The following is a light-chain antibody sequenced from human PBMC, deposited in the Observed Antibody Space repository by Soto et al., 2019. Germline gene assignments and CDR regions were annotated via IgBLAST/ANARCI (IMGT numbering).Light chain of an antibody. V-gene: IGKV1D-12*01. Sequence: DIQMTQSTSSLSASVADRVTISCRASQGISRWLTWYQQKPGKAPKFLIYDASSLQSGVPSRFSGSGSGTDFSLTISSLQPEDFATYYCQQGNSFPLTFGQGTRLEIK. CDR1: QGISRW. CDR2: DAS. J-gene: IGKJ5*01. CDR3: QQGNSFPLT.